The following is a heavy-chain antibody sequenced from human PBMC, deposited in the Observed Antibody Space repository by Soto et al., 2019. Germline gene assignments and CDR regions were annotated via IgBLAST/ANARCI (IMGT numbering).Heavy chain of an antibody. CDR1: GGSISSYY. CDR3: ARDRAHDCSGGSCYSGFRAGIDY. V-gene: IGHV4-59*01. D-gene: IGHD2-15*01. Sequence: PSETLSLPCTVSGGSISSYYWSWIRQPPGKGLEWIGYIYYSGSTNYNPSLKSRVTISVDTSKNQFSLKLSSVTAADTAVYYCARDRAHDCSGGSCYSGFRAGIDYWGQGTLVTVSS. J-gene: IGHJ4*02. CDR2: IYYSGST.